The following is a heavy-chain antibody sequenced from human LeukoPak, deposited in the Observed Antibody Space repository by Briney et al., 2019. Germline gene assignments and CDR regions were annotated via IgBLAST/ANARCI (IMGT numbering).Heavy chain of an antibody. CDR1: GGSISSSSYY. CDR3: ATAVDLNWFDP. D-gene: IGHD2-2*01. J-gene: IGHJ5*02. CDR2: IYYSGNT. Sequence: SETLSLTCTVSGGSISSSSYYWGWIRQPPGKGLEWIGTIYYSGNTYYNPSLKSRLTISVDTSKNQFSLVLSSVTAADTAVYYCATAVDLNWFDPWGQGTLVTVSS. V-gene: IGHV4-39*07.